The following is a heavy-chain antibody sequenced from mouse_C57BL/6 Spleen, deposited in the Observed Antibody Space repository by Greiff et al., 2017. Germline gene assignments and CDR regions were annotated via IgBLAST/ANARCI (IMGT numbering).Heavy chain of an antibody. CDR3: ARSYGSSYGY. D-gene: IGHD1-1*01. Sequence: QVHVKQPGAELVMPGASVKLSCKASGYTFTSYSMHWVKQRPGQGLEWIGEIDPSDSYTNYNQKFKGKSTLTVDKSSSTAYMQLSSLTSEDSAVYYCARSYGSSYGYWGQGTTLTVSS. V-gene: IGHV1-69*01. J-gene: IGHJ2*01. CDR1: GYTFTSYS. CDR2: IDPSDSYT.